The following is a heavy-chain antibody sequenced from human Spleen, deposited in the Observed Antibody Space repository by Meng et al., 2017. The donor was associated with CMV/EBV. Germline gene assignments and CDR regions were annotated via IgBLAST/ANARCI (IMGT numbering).Heavy chain of an antibody. J-gene: IGHJ3*02. CDR2: IYSAGSST. CDR3: AKSFQLPLDAFDI. V-gene: IGHV3-23*03. CDR1: GFTFSSYA. Sequence: AASGFTFSSYAMNWVRQAPGKGLEWVSVIYSAGSSTDYADSVKGRFTISRDNSKNTLYLKMNSLRADDTAVYYCAKSFQLPLDAFDIWGQGTVVTVSS. D-gene: IGHD2-2*01.